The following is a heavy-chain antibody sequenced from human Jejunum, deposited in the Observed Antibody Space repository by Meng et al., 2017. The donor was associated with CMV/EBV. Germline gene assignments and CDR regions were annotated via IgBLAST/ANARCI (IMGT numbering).Heavy chain of an antibody. CDR1: GFSPSTSGEG. V-gene: IGHV2-5*02. D-gene: IGHD1-26*01. Sequence: NPLKESGPTLLKPTQTPPLTCSFSGFSPSTSGEGVGWIRQPPGKALEWLALIYRGDDKRYSPSLNSRLTIAKDTSKNEVVLTLTNMGPIDTGTYYCAHFVGGYYPSRPDYWGQGTLVTVSS. J-gene: IGHJ4*02. CDR2: IYRGDDK. CDR3: AHFVGGYYPSRPDY.